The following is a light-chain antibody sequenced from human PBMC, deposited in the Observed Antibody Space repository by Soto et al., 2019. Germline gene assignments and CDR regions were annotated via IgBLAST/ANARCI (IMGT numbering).Light chain of an antibody. J-gene: IGKJ3*01. CDR1: QSISSY. CDR2: AAS. V-gene: IGKV1-39*01. CDR3: QQSYSTLGT. Sequence: DIQMTQSPSSLSASVGDRVTITCRASQSISSYLNWYQQKPGKAPKLLIYAASSLQSWVPSRFSGSGSGTEFTLTISSLQPEDFATYYCQQSYSTLGTFGPGTKVDIK.